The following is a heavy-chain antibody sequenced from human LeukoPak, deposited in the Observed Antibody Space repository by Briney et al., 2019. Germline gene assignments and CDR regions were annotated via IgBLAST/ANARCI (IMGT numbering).Heavy chain of an antibody. J-gene: IGHJ4*02. V-gene: IGHV3-66*01. CDR3: ARDSSPPAAGTDY. CDR2: IYSGGST. Sequence: GGSLRLSCAASGFTFDDYGMSWVRQAPGKGLEWVSVIYSGGSTYYADSVKGRFTISRDNSKNTLYLQMNGLRAEDTAVYYCARDSSPPAAGTDYWGQGTLVTVSS. D-gene: IGHD6-13*01. CDR1: GFTFDDYG.